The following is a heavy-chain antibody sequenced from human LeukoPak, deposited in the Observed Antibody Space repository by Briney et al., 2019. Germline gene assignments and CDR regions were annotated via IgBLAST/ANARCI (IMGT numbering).Heavy chain of an antibody. V-gene: IGHV4-61*01. CDR2: LSCSGST. Sequence: PSETLSLTCTVSGGSVSSSSYYWSWIRQPPGKGLEWIGYLSCSGSTNYNPSLKSRVSISVDTSKNQFSLKLSSVTAADTAVYYCARYPHCSSTDCYVTWGQGTLVIVPA. J-gene: IGHJ4*02. CDR1: GGSVSSSSYY. D-gene: IGHD2-2*01. CDR3: ARYPHCSSTDCYVT.